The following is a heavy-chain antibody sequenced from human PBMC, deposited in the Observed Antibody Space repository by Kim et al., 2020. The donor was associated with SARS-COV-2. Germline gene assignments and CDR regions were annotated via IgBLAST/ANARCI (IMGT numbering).Heavy chain of an antibody. J-gene: IGHJ6*02. CDR3: ARDFSYSSSWYPPDYYYYYGMDV. Sequence: ASVKVSCKASGYTFTGYYMHWVRQAPGQGLEWMGRINPNSGGTNYAQKFQGRVTMTRDTSISTAYMELSRLRSDDTAVYYCARDFSYSSSWYPPDYYYYYGMDVWGQGTTVTVSS. V-gene: IGHV1-2*06. CDR2: INPNSGGT. D-gene: IGHD6-13*01. CDR1: GYTFTGYY.